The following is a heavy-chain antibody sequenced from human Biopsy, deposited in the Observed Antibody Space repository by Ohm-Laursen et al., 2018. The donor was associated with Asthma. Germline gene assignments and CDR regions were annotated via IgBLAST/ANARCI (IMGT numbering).Heavy chain of an antibody. V-gene: IGHV3-30*01. J-gene: IGHJ3*02. Sequence: SLRLSCAATGFSFNNFAIHWVRQAPGKGLEWVGVISKDASTQDYADSVKGRFTMARDNSKNTLDLQMNSLREEDTAVYYCVRDGTDDAFDIWGQGTVVSFSS. CDR3: VRDGTDDAFDI. CDR2: ISKDASTQ. D-gene: IGHD1-1*01. CDR1: GFSFNNFA.